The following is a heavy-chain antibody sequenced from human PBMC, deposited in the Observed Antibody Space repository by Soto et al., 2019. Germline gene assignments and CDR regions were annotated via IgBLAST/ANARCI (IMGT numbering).Heavy chain of an antibody. CDR2: IYYSGST. CDR1: GGSISSYY. Sequence: SETLSLTCTVSGGSISSYYWSWIRQPPGKGLEWIGYIYYSGSTNYNPSLKSRVTISVDTSKNQFSLKLSSVTAADTAVYYCATQSLGDYDFWSGYYRSGSYYYYYYMDVWGKGTTVTVSS. V-gene: IGHV4-59*12. D-gene: IGHD3-3*01. CDR3: ATQSLGDYDFWSGYYRSGSYYYYYYMDV. J-gene: IGHJ6*03.